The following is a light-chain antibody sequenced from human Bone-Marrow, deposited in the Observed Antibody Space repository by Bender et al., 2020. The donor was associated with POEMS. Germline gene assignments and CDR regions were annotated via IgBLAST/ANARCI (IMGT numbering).Light chain of an antibody. CDR3: SAWDGILNGCV. V-gene: IGLV1-44*01. CDR2: GND. CDR1: SSNIGGNA. Sequence: QSVLTQPPSASGTPGQRVTISCSGSSSNIGGNAVNWWQQLPGTAPKLLIYGNDQRRSGVPARFSGSTSGTSASLAISGLQSEDEADYFCSAWDGILNGCVFGGGTALTVL. J-gene: IGLJ3*02.